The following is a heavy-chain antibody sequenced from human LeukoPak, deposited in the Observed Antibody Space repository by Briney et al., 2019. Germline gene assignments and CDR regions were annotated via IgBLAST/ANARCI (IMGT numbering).Heavy chain of an antibody. V-gene: IGHV4-39*01. D-gene: IGHD6-19*01. CDR1: GGSISSSTYY. CDR3: ARSTVAGTRKVDY. Sequence: SEALSLTCTVSGGSISSSTYYWGWIRQPPGKGLEWIGSIYYSGSTYYNPSLKSRVTISVDTSKNQFSLKLSSVTAADTAVYYCARSTVAGTRKVDYWGQGTLVTVSS. CDR2: IYYSGST. J-gene: IGHJ4*02.